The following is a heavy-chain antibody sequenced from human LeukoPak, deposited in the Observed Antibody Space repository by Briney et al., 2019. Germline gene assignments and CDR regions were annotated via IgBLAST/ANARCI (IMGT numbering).Heavy chain of an antibody. CDR1: GGSISSGGYS. Sequence: SQTLSLTCAVSGGSISSGGYSWSWIRQPPGKGLEWIGYIYHSGSTNYNPSLKSRVTISVDTSKNQFSLKLSSVTAADTAVYYCTRISSGCLDYWGQGTLVTVSS. CDR3: TRISSGCLDY. D-gene: IGHD6-19*01. J-gene: IGHJ4*02. V-gene: IGHV4-30-2*01. CDR2: IYHSGST.